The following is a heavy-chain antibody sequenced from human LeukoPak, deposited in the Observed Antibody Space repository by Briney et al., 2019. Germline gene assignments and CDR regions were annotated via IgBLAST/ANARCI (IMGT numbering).Heavy chain of an antibody. V-gene: IGHV3-11*04. Sequence: GGSLRLSCAASGFTFSDYYMSWIRQAPGKGLEWVSYISSSGSTIYYADSVKGRFTISRDNAKNSLYLQMNSLRAEDTAVYYCAKSDQYGDYEWFDPWGQGTLVTVSS. D-gene: IGHD4-17*01. CDR1: GFTFSDYY. CDR2: ISSSGSTI. J-gene: IGHJ5*02. CDR3: AKSDQYGDYEWFDP.